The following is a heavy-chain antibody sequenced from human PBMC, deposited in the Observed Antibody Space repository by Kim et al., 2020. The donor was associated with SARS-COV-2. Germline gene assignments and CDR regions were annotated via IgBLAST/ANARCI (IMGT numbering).Heavy chain of an antibody. CDR1: GFTFDDYA. Sequence: GGSLRLSCAASGFTFDDYAMHWVRQAPGKGLEWVSGISWNSGSIGYADSVKGRFTISRDNAKNSLYLQMNSLRAEDTALYYCAKAVWQQLAYYFDYWGQGTLVTVSS. D-gene: IGHD6-13*01. V-gene: IGHV3-9*01. CDR3: AKAVWQQLAYYFDY. J-gene: IGHJ4*02. CDR2: ISWNSGSI.